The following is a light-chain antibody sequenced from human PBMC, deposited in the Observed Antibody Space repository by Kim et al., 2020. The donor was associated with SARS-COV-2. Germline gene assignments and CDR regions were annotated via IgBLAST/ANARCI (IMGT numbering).Light chain of an antibody. CDR3: NSRDSSGNHVV. CDR2: GKN. Sequence: SSELTQDPAVSVALGQTVRITCQGDSLRSYYASWYQQKPGQAPLLVIYGKNNRPSGIPDRFSGSSSGNTASLTITGAQAEAEADYYCNSRDSSGNHVVFG. CDR1: SLRSYY. J-gene: IGLJ2*01. V-gene: IGLV3-19*01.